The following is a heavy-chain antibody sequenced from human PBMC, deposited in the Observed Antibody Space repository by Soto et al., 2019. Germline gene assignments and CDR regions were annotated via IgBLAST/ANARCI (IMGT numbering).Heavy chain of an antibody. CDR3: AISPQRFGELAFDY. CDR1: GGSISSYY. D-gene: IGHD3-10*01. CDR2: IYTSGST. J-gene: IGHJ4*02. Sequence: SETLSLTCTVSGGSISSYYWSWIRQPAGKGLEWIGRIYTSGSTNYNPSLKSRVTMSVDTSKNQFSLKLSSVTAADTAVYYCAISPQRFGELAFDYWGQGTLVTVSS. V-gene: IGHV4-4*07.